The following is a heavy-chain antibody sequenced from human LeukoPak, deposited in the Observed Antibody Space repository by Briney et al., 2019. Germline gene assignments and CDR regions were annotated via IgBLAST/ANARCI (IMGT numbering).Heavy chain of an antibody. D-gene: IGHD5-24*01. CDR3: ARASDPWLQLT. CDR1: GFTFSNYW. J-gene: IGHJ5*02. Sequence: GGSLRLSCAASGFTFSNYWMIWVRQAPGKGLEWVGNIKQDGSEKRYADSVRGRFTISRDNAQTSLYLQMNSLRAKDTAVYYCARASDPWLQLTWGQGTLVTVSS. CDR2: IKQDGSEK. V-gene: IGHV3-7*05.